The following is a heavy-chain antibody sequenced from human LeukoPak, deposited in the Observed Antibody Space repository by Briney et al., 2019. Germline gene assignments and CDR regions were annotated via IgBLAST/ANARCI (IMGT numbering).Heavy chain of an antibody. V-gene: IGHV4-38-2*02. D-gene: IGHD3-3*02. CDR1: GYSISSDYY. J-gene: IGHJ5*02. CDR3: ARDHLANLASRWFDP. Sequence: SETLSLTCTVSGYSISSDYYRGWIRQPPGKGLEWIGSVHHSGRTYYNPSLKSRVTISVDTSKNQFSLKLNSVTAADTAVYYCARDHLANLASRWFDPWGQGSLVTVSS. CDR2: VHHSGRT.